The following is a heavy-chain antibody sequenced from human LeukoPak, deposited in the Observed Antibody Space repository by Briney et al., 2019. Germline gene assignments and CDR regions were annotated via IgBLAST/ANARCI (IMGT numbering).Heavy chain of an antibody. CDR2: IYHSGST. J-gene: IGHJ4*02. CDR3: ARDGGPGFDY. CDR1: GGSISSGGYS. V-gene: IGHV4-30-2*01. D-gene: IGHD2-15*01. Sequence: SETLSLTCTVSGGSISSGGYSWGWIRQPPGKGLEWIGYIYHSGSTYYNPSLKSRVTISVDRSKNQFSLKLSSVTAADTAVYYCARDGGPGFDYWGQGTLVTVSS.